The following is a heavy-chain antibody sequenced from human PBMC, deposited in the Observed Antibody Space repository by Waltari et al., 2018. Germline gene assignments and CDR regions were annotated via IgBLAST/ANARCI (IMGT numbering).Heavy chain of an antibody. V-gene: IGHV4-39*01. D-gene: IGHD2-21*02. CDR1: GGSISSSSYY. CDR3: AQESGNSQYYYYGMDV. Sequence: QLQLQESGPGLVKPSETLSLTCTVSGGSISSSSYYWGWIRQPPGKGLEWIGSIYYSGSTYYNPSLKSRVTRSVDTSKNQFSLKLSSVTAADTAVYYCAQESGNSQYYYYGMDVWGQGTTVTVSS. J-gene: IGHJ6*02. CDR2: IYYSGST.